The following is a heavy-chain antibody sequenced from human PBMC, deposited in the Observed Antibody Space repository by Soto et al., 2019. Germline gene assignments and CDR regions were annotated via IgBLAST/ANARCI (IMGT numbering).Heavy chain of an antibody. CDR3: ARETSDYYDSSGYPY. D-gene: IGHD3-22*01. CDR2: IYYSGST. CDR1: GGSISSGDYY. V-gene: IGHV4-30-4*01. J-gene: IGHJ4*02. Sequence: PSETLSLTCTVSGGSISSGDYYWSLIRQPPGKGLEWIGYIYYSGSTYYNPSLKSRVTISVDTSKNQFSLKLSSVTAADTAVYYCARETSDYYDSSGYPYWGQGTLVTVSS.